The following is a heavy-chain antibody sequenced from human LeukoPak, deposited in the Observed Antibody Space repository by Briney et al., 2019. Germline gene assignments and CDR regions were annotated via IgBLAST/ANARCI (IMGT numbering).Heavy chain of an antibody. Sequence: GGSLRLSCAASGFTFSNAWMNWVRQAPGKGLEWVGRIKSKTDGGTTDYAAPVKGRFTISRDDSKNTLYLQMNSLKTEDAAVYYCSTTYYYDSSEGYWGQGTLVTVSS. CDR3: STTYYYDSSEGY. D-gene: IGHD3-22*01. V-gene: IGHV3-15*07. CDR1: GFTFSNAW. CDR2: IKSKTDGGTT. J-gene: IGHJ4*02.